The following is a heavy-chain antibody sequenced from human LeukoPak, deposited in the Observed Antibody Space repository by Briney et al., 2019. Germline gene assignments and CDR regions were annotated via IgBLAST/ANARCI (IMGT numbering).Heavy chain of an antibody. J-gene: IGHJ4*02. Sequence: PSETLSLACAVSGYSISTGRYWGWIRLPPGKGLEWIGSIYHSGTTYYNPSLKSRVTISADTSKNQFSLKLRSVTAADTAVYYCARSLSTAGIDYWGQGTLVTVSS. CDR2: IYHSGTT. V-gene: IGHV4-38-2*01. CDR3: ARSLSTAGIDY. CDR1: GYSISTGRY. D-gene: IGHD2-2*01.